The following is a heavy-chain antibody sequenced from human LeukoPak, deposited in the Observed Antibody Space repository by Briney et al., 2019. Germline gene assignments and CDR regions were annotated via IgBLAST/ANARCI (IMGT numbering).Heavy chain of an antibody. CDR3: ARDPYSGSYVDYYYYYYMDV. CDR1: GFTFSSYA. D-gene: IGHD1-26*01. CDR2: ITSSSSYI. Sequence: GGSLRLSCAASGFTFSSYAMTWVRQAPGKGLEWVSSITSSSSYIYYADSVKGRFTISRDNAKNSLYLHINSLRAEDTAVYYCARDPYSGSYVDYYYYYYMDVWGKGTTVTISS. V-gene: IGHV3-21*01. J-gene: IGHJ6*03.